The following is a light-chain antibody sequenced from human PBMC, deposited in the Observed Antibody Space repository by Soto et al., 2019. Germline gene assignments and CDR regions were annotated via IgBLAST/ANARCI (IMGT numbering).Light chain of an antibody. J-gene: IGKJ1*01. CDR3: QQYNTYWT. Sequence: DIQMTQSPSTLSASVGDRVIITCRASQSVSTWLAWYQQKPGKAPNLLIYKASSLKSGVPSRISGSGSGPEFTLTISSLQPDDFATYYCQQYNTYWTFGQGTKVEIK. V-gene: IGKV1-5*03. CDR1: QSVSTW. CDR2: KAS.